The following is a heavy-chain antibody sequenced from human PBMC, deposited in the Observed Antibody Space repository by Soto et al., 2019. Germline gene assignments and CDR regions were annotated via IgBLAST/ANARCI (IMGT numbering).Heavy chain of an antibody. D-gene: IGHD6-19*01. CDR2: ISGSGTST. J-gene: IGHJ6*02. Sequence: PGGSLRLSCAASGFTFSSYAMSRVRQAPGKGLEWVSGISGSGTSTYYADSVKGRFTISRDTSKNTLYLQMNSLRADDTAVYYCTKATKGSGWYGYYGLDVWGQGTTVTVSS. V-gene: IGHV3-23*01. CDR1: GFTFSSYA. CDR3: TKATKGSGWYGYYGLDV.